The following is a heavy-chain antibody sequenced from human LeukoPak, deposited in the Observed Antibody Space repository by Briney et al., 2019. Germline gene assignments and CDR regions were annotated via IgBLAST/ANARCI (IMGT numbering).Heavy chain of an antibody. J-gene: IGHJ4*02. CDR3: ARCQNKYTYGSIDY. D-gene: IGHD5-18*01. V-gene: IGHV4-59*01. Sequence: SETLSLTCTVSGGSMSGYHWSWIRQPPGKGLEWIGYIYYTGTTDYNPSLKSRVTISVDTSKNQFSVKLSSVTAADTAVYYCARCQNKYTYGSIDYWGQGTLVTVSS. CDR1: GGSMSGYH. CDR2: IYYTGTT.